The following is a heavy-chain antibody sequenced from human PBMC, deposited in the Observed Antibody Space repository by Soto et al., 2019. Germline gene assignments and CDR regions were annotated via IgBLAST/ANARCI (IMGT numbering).Heavy chain of an antibody. CDR1: GFTFDDYG. V-gene: IGHV3-20*04. J-gene: IGHJ4*02. CDR2: VNWNGGST. Sequence: GGSLRLSCAASGFTFDDYGMSWARQAPGKGLEWVSGVNWNGGSTGYADSVKGRFTISRDNAKNSLYLQMNSLRAEDTAFYYCVRGASLNFDDWGQGTLVTVSS. CDR3: VRGASLNFDD. D-gene: IGHD1-26*01.